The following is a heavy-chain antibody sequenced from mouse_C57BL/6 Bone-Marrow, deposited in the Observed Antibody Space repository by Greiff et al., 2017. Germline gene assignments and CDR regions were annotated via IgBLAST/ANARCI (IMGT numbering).Heavy chain of an antibody. CDR3: ASLGAYDGYYDYFDY. Sequence: EVKLVESVAELVRPGASVKLSCTASGFNIKNTYMHWVKQRPEQGLEWIGRIDPANGNTKYAPKFQGKATITADTSSNTAYLQLSSLTSEDTAIYYCASLGAYDGYYDYFDYWGQGTTLTVSS. V-gene: IGHV14-3*01. CDR2: IDPANGNT. D-gene: IGHD2-3*01. J-gene: IGHJ2*01. CDR1: GFNIKNTY.